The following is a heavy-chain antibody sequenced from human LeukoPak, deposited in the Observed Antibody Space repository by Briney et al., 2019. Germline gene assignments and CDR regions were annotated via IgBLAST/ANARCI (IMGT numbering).Heavy chain of an antibody. D-gene: IGHD4-17*01. V-gene: IGHV3-7*03. CDR1: GFTFSNYW. CDR2: IKDDGSEK. CDR3: ARDPRTAVTSSFDY. Sequence: EGSLRLSCAASGFTFSNYWMSWVRQAPGKGLEWVANIKDDGSEKNYVDSVRGRFTISRDNAKNSLYLQINSLRAEDTAVYYCARDPRTAVTSSFDYWGQGTLVTVSS. J-gene: IGHJ4*02.